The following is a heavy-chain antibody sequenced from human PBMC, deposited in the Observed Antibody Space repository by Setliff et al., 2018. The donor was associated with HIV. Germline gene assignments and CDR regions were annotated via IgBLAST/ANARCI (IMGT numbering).Heavy chain of an antibody. J-gene: IGHJ6*02. V-gene: IGHV1-69*13. CDR2: IIPAFGTA. CDR1: GGTFSASG. Sequence: SVKVSCKASGGTFSASGFSWVRQAPGQGLEWMGGIIPAFGTADYAQKFQGRITITADASTSTAYMELISLRSEDTAVYYCAGGEGSGWDTVEENYYNLDVWGPGTTVTVSS. CDR3: AGGEGSGWDTVEENYYNLDV. D-gene: IGHD6-19*01.